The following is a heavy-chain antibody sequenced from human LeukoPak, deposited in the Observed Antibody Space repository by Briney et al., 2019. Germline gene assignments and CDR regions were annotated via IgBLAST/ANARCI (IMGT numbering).Heavy chain of an antibody. Sequence: PSETLSLTCTVSGGSISSGGYYWSWIRQPPGKGLEWIGHIYYSGSTHYNPSLRSRVTLSVDTSKNQFSLKMTSVTAADTAVYYCARVSLVRGAPDYYFDYWGQGTLVTVSS. V-gene: IGHV4-61*08. D-gene: IGHD3-10*01. J-gene: IGHJ4*02. CDR1: GGSISSGGYY. CDR2: IYYSGST. CDR3: ARVSLVRGAPDYYFDY.